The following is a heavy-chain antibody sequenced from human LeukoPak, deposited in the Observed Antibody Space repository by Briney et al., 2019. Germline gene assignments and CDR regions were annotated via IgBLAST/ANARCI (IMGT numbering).Heavy chain of an antibody. V-gene: IGHV3-74*01. Sequence: PGGSLRLSCAASGFTFSSHLMHWVRQAPGKGLVWVSRISSDGTYTNYADSVRGRFTISRDNAKNTLYLQMNSLRAEDTAVYYCARDYYGMDVWGQGTTVTVSS. J-gene: IGHJ6*02. CDR3: ARDYYGMDV. CDR2: ISSDGTYT. CDR1: GFTFSSHL.